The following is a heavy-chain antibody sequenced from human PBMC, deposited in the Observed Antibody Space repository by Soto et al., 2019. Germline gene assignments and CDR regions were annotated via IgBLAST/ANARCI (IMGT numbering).Heavy chain of an antibody. CDR1: GFTFSSYG. Sequence: GGSLSLSCAASGFTFSSYGMHWVRQAPGKGLEWVAVIWYDVSNKYYADSVKGRFTISRDNSKNTLYLQMNSLRAEDTAVYYCARVLYYGSGRDYSDYWGQGTLVTVSS. CDR3: ARVLYYGSGRDYSDY. D-gene: IGHD3-10*01. CDR2: IWYDVSNK. V-gene: IGHV3-33*01. J-gene: IGHJ4*02.